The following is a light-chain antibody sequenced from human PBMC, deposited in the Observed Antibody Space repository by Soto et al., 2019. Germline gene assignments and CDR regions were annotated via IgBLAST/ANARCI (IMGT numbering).Light chain of an antibody. V-gene: IGLV4-69*01. CDR3: QTWGTGSVV. J-gene: IGLJ2*01. CDR1: SGHSSYA. Sequence: QLVLTQSPSASASLGASVKLTCTLSSGHSSYAIAWHQQQSEKGPRFLMKVSSDGSHIKGDGIPDRFSGSSSGAERYLTISSLQSEDEADYYCQTWGTGSVVFGGGTKLTVL. CDR2: VSSDGSH.